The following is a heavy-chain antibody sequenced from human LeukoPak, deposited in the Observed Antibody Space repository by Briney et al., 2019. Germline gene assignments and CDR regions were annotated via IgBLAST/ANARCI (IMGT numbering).Heavy chain of an antibody. CDR1: GDSVSRNSAG. J-gene: IGHJ4*02. V-gene: IGHV6-1*01. Sequence: SQTLSLTCAISGDSVSRNSAGWNWTRQSPSRGLEWLGRTYYRSKWYNDYAVSVRSRIIINPDTSKNQFSLQLNSVTPEDTAVYYCTRDRAYSRSYYAFDYWGQGTLVTVSS. D-gene: IGHD1-26*01. CDR2: TYYRSKWYN. CDR3: TRDRAYSRSYYAFDY.